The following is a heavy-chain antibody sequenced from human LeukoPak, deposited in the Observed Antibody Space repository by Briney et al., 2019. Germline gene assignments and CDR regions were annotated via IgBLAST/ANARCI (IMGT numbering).Heavy chain of an antibody. CDR1: GFTFSSYA. J-gene: IGHJ6*03. V-gene: IGHV3-7*01. CDR3: TRVEETATTAAIIRKYSYYYYYMDV. D-gene: IGHD4-11*01. CDR2: IKQDGSEK. Sequence: GGSLRPSCAAAGFTFSSYAMTWVRQAPGKGLEWVANIKQDGSEKHYVDSVKGRFTISRDNAKNSLYLQMSSLRAEDTAVYYCTRVEETATTAAIIRKYSYYYYYMDVWGKGNTVTVSS.